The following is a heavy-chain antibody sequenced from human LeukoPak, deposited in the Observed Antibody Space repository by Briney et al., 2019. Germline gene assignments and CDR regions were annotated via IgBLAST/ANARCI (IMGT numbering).Heavy chain of an antibody. CDR3: ARSPPLYYYGMDV. J-gene: IGHJ6*02. Sequence: GGSLRLSCAASGFTFSSHSMNWVRQAPGKGLEWVSSISSSSSYIYYADSVKGRFTISRDNAKNSLYLQMNSLRAEDTAVYYCARSPPLYYYGMDVWGQGTTVTVSS. CDR1: GFTFSSHS. V-gene: IGHV3-21*04. CDR2: ISSSSSYI.